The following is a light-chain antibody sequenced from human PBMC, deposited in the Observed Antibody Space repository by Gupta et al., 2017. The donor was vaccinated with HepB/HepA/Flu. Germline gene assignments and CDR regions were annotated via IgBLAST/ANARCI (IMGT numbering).Light chain of an antibody. CDR3: CSYAGSSTYV. CDR2: EVN. CDR1: SSDVGNYNL. V-gene: IGLV2-23*02. J-gene: IGLJ1*01. Sequence: QSALTQPTSVSGSPEQSITISCTGTSSDVGNYNLVSWYQQHPDKAPKLMIYEVNKRPSGVSNRFSGSKSGNLASLTISGLQAEDEADYYCCSYAGSSTYVFGTGTKVT.